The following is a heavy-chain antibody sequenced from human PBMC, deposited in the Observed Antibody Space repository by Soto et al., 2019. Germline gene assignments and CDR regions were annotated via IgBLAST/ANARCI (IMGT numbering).Heavy chain of an antibody. CDR2: ISYDGSNK. V-gene: IGHV3-30*18. CDR1: GFTVSSSG. Sequence: GGSRRRGCASSGFTVSSSGMHGGRQAPGKGLECVAIISYDGSNKYYADSVKGRFTISRDNSKNTLYLQMNSLRAEDTAVYYCAKDRTSTRRYFDYWGQGALVTVSS. J-gene: IGHJ4*02. CDR3: AKDRTSTRRYFDY. D-gene: IGHD2-2*01.